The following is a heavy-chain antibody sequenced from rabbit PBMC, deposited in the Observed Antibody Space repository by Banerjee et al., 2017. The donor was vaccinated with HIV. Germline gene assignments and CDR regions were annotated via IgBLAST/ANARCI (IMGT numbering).Heavy chain of an antibody. D-gene: IGHD4-2*01. CDR3: ARDAAGREDFNL. V-gene: IGHV1S45*01. Sequence: QEQLEESGGDLVKPEGSLTITCTASGFSFSNKYVMCWVRQAPGKGLEWIGCIGTGSGSTWYASWAKGRFTISKTSSTTVTLQMTSLTAADTATYFCARDAAGREDFNLWGPGTLVTVS. CDR2: IGTGSGST. J-gene: IGHJ4*01. CDR1: GFSFSNKYV.